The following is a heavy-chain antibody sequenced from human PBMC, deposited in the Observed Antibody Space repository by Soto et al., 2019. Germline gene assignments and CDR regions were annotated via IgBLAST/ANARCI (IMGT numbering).Heavy chain of an antibody. D-gene: IGHD2-15*01. J-gene: IGHJ4*02. CDR3: AKRPYGSGVYYFDY. V-gene: IGHV3-23*01. CDR2: ISGTSVST. CDR1: TFTFSAHA. Sequence: HPGGSLRLSCAASTFTFSAHAMSWVRQAPGKGLEWVSGISGTSVSTYYADSVKGRFTISRDNSKNTLYLQMNSLKVEDTAAYYCAKRPYGSGVYYFDYWGLGTLVTVSS.